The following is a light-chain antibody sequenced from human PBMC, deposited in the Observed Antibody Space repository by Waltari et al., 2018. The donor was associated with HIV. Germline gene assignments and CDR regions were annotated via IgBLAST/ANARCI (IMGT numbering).Light chain of an antibody. J-gene: IGLJ2*01. V-gene: IGLV3-1*01. CDR2: EDS. CDR1: TFADQY. CDR3: QAWDTTTVV. Sequence: SYHLTPSPSVSLSPGPTASITSPGDTFADQYACSYQPKPGQSPVLVIYEDSKPPSGILGRFSGSNSGNTATLTISGTQAMDEADYYCQAWDTTTVVFGGGTKLTVL.